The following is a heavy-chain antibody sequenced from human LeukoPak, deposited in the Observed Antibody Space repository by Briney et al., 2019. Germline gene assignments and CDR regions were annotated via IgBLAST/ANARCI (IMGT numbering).Heavy chain of an antibody. Sequence: GESLQISCQGSGYHFTNYWIGWVRQMPGKGLEWMGIIYPGDSDTRYSPSFQGQVTISADKSISTAYLQWSSLKASDTAMYYCARRVESIAARNDAFDIWGQGTMVTVSS. CDR1: GYHFTNYW. D-gene: IGHD6-6*01. V-gene: IGHV5-51*01. CDR3: ARRVESIAARNDAFDI. CDR2: IYPGDSDT. J-gene: IGHJ3*02.